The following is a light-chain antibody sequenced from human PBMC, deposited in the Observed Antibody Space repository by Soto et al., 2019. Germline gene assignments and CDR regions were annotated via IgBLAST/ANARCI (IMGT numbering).Light chain of an antibody. CDR3: CSYAGSSTDVV. CDR1: SSDVGSYNL. J-gene: IGLJ2*01. Sequence: QSALTQPASVSGSPGQSITISCTGTSSDVGSYNLVSWYQQHPGKAPKLRIYEGSRRPSGVSHRFSGSKSGNTASLTISGLQAEDEADYYCCSYAGSSTDVVFGGGTKLTVL. V-gene: IGLV2-23*01. CDR2: EGS.